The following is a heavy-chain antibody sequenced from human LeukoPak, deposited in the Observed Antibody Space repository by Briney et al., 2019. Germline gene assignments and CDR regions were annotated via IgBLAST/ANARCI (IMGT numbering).Heavy chain of an antibody. CDR3: ARDLMAVAGTGFDY. CDR1: GXTFSSYG. CDR2: ISRAGDYT. D-gene: IGHD6-19*01. Sequence: GGSLRLSCAASGXTFSSYGMHWVRQAPGKGLEWVSSISRAGDYTYSEDSVQGRFTISRDNAKDSLYLQLNSLRAEDTAIYYCARDLMAVAGTGFDYWGQGALVTVSS. V-gene: IGHV3-21*01. J-gene: IGHJ4*02.